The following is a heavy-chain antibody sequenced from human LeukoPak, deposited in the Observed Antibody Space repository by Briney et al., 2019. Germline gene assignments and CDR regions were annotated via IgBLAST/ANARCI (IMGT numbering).Heavy chain of an antibody. D-gene: IGHD3-3*01. Sequence: PGGSLRLSCAASGFTFSSYAMSWVRQAPGKGLDWVSAISGSGGNTYYADSVKGRFTISRDNSKNTLYLQMNSLRAEDTAAYYCASQYDFWSFDPWGQGTLVTVSS. CDR3: ASQYDFWSFDP. J-gene: IGHJ5*02. V-gene: IGHV3-23*01. CDR1: GFTFSSYA. CDR2: ISGSGGNT.